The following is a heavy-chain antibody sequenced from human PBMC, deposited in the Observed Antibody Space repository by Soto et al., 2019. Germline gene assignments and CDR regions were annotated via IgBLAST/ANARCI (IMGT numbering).Heavy chain of an antibody. CDR2: ISFDGSTQ. Sequence: QVQLVQSGGGVVQPGKSLRLSCVASGFIFRSYGMHWVRQAPGKGLEWVAVISFDGSTQYYGDSVKGRFTISRDNSKNTLSLQMDSLRAEDTAVYYCAKDIGTGGFDYWGQGTLVTVSS. CDR1: GFIFRSYG. V-gene: IGHV3-30*18. D-gene: IGHD1-26*01. CDR3: AKDIGTGGFDY. J-gene: IGHJ4*02.